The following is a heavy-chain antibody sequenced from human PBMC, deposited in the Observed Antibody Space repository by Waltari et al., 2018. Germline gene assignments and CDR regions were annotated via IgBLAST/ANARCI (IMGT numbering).Heavy chain of an antibody. CDR3: ARVYSSSWVDAFDI. V-gene: IGHV4-4*07. J-gene: IGHJ3*02. Sequence: QVQLQESGPGLVKPPETLSLTCTVSGGSISSYYWSWIRQPAGKGLEWIGRIYTSGSTNYNPSLKSRVTMSVDTSKNQFSRKLSSVTAADTAVYYCARVYSSSWVDAFDIWGQGTMVTVSS. D-gene: IGHD6-13*01. CDR1: GGSISSYY. CDR2: IYTSGST.